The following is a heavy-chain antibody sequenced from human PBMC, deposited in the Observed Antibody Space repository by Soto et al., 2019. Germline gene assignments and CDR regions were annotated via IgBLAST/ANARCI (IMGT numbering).Heavy chain of an antibody. CDR3: ARERITMVRGVNVNWFDP. Sequence: SETLSLTCAVSGGSISSANWWSWVRQTPGKGLEWIGEIYQSGRTNYNPSLKSRVTISVDTSKNQFSLKLSSVTAADTAVYYCARERITMVRGVNVNWFDPWGQGTLVTVSS. D-gene: IGHD3-10*01. CDR2: IYQSGRT. J-gene: IGHJ5*02. CDR1: GGSISSANW. V-gene: IGHV4-4*02.